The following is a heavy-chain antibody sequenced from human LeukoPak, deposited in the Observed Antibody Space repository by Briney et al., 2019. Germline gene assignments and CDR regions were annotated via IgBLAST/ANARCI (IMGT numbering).Heavy chain of an antibody. CDR3: TQGSGFYYDY. V-gene: IGHV3-15*07. CDR1: GLTVSNVW. Sequence: GGSLRLSCAVSGLTVSNVWMNWVRQAPGKGLEWVGRIKSKKDGGTTEFAAPVRGRFTISRDDSQNTLYLQMNSLTSDDTAVYYCTQGSGFYYDYWGQGTLVTVPS. J-gene: IGHJ4*02. D-gene: IGHD3-22*01. CDR2: IKSKKDGGTT.